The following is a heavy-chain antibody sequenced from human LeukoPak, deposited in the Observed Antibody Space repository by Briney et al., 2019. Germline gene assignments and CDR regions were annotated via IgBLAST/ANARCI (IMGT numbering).Heavy chain of an antibody. D-gene: IGHD2/OR15-2a*01. CDR3: ARFYDRPS. J-gene: IGHJ4*02. CDR2: INHSGST. V-gene: IGHV4-34*01. Sequence: SETLSLTCAVYGVSFSSYYWSWIRQPPGKGLEWVGEINHSGSTNYNPSLKSRVTISVDTSKNQFSLKLSSVTAADTAVYYCARFYDRPSWGQGTLVTVSS. CDR1: GVSFSSYY.